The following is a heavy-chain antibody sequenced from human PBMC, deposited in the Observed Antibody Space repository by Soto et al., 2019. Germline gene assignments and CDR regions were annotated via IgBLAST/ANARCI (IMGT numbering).Heavy chain of an antibody. CDR2: IYYGGTT. J-gene: IGHJ4*02. Sequence: SETLSLTCTVSGGSISSSYWSWIRQPPGKGLEWIGYIYYGGTTNYNPSLKSRVTVSVETSKNQYSLNLRSVTAADTAVYYCAKDSWDYSPPDSLYDYWGQGTPVTVSS. V-gene: IGHV4-59*01. D-gene: IGHD4-4*01. CDR3: AKDSWDYSPPDSLYDY. CDR1: GGSISSSY.